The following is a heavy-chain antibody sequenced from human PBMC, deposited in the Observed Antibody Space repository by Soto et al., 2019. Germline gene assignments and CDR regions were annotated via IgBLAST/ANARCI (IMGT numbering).Heavy chain of an antibody. J-gene: IGHJ4*02. CDR3: ARGIAGIAAAGLGY. CDR2: INHSGST. D-gene: IGHD6-13*01. CDR1: GGSFSGYY. V-gene: IGHV4-34*01. Sequence: QVQLQQWGAGLLKPSETLSLTCAVYGGSFSGYYWSWIRQPPGKGLEWIGEINHSGSTNYNPSLKNRVTISVDTSKNQFSLKLSSVTAADTAVYYCARGIAGIAAAGLGYWGQGTLVTVSS.